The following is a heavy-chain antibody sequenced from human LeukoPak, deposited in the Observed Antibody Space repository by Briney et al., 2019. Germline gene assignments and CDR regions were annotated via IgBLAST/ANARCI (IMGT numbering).Heavy chain of an antibody. D-gene: IGHD2-2*01. CDR2: INSDGSGT. CDR3: AKGGSTVIDY. J-gene: IGHJ4*02. CDR1: GFTFTDYW. V-gene: IGHV3-74*01. Sequence: GGSLRLSCEASGFTFTDYWMYWVRQAPRKGLVLVSRINSDGSGTSYADSVKGRFTISRDNAKNTLYLQMNSLRAEDTAVYYCAKGGSTVIDYWGQGTLVTVSS.